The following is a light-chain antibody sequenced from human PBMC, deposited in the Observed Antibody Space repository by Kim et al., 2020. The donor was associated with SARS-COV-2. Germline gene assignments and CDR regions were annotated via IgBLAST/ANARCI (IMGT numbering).Light chain of an antibody. CDR2: AAS. CDR3: QKYNSAPLT. Sequence: AYVGDRVTMTCRASQGISNYLAWYQQRPGKVPKLLIYAASTLQSGVPSRFSGSGSGTDITLTISSLQPEDVATYYCQKYNSAPLTFGPGTKVDIK. CDR1: QGISNY. V-gene: IGKV1-27*01. J-gene: IGKJ3*01.